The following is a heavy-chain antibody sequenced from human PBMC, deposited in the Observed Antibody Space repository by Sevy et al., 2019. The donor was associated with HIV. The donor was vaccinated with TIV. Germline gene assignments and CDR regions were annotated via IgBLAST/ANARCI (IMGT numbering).Heavy chain of an antibody. D-gene: IGHD2-15*01. V-gene: IGHV3-7*01. J-gene: IGHJ6*02. CDR1: GFTFSSYW. CDR3: ARGKRDIVVVVAARTNYYYGMDV. Sequence: WGSLRLSCAASGFTFSSYWMSWVRQAPGKGLEWVANIKQDGSEKYYVDSVKGRFTISRDNAKNSLYLQMNSLRAEDTAVYYCARGKRDIVVVVAARTNYYYGMDVWGQGTTVTVSS. CDR2: IKQDGSEK.